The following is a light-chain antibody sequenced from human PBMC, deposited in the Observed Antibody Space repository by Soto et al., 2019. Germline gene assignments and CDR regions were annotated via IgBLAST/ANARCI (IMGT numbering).Light chain of an antibody. CDR1: QGITSW. CDR3: QQSNSFPLT. V-gene: IGKV1-12*01. J-gene: IGKJ4*01. Sequence: DIQMTQSPSSVSASVGDRVTITCRASQGITSWLAWYQQKPGKAPKLLIYAASSLQRRVPSRFSGCGSGTYFSLTSTSLQPEDFATYYCQQSNSFPLTFGGGTKVEIK. CDR2: AAS.